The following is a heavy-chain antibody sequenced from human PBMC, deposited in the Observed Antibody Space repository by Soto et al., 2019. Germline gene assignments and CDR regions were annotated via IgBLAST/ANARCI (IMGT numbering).Heavy chain of an antibody. CDR3: ARGRRITYYYYMDV. CDR2: INHSGST. Sequence: PSETLSLTCAVYGGSFSGYYWSWIRKTPGKGLEWIGEINHSGSTNYNPSLKSRVTISVDTSKNQFSLKLSSVTAADTAVYYCARGRRITYYYYMDVWGKGTTVTVSS. D-gene: IGHD3-10*01. J-gene: IGHJ6*03. CDR1: GGSFSGYY. V-gene: IGHV4-34*01.